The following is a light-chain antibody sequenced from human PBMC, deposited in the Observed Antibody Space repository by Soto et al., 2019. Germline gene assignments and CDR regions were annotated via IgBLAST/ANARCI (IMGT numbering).Light chain of an antibody. CDR1: QSISDW. Sequence: DIQMTKSPSTLSASVGDRVTLTCRASQSISDWLAWYQQKPGKAPKLLIYKATSLESGVPSRFSGSGSGTEFTLTISSLQPDDFATYFCQQYSGYPTTFGQGTRVEVK. CDR3: QQYSGYPTT. CDR2: KAT. J-gene: IGKJ1*01. V-gene: IGKV1-5*03.